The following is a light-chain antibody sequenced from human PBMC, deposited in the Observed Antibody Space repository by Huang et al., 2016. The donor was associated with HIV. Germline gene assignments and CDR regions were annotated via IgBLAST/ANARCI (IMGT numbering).Light chain of an antibody. V-gene: IGKV1-39*01. CDR1: DNLANS. CDR2: GAS. CDR3: QQSHSIPHT. J-gene: IGKJ2*01. Sequence: DIQMTQSPSSLSASVGDRVTITCRTSDNLANSLNWYQQKSGAAPVLLIDGASNLQTGVSSRFSGGGSGTDFTLTITNLRPEDFATYYCQQSHSIPHTFGQGTRLE.